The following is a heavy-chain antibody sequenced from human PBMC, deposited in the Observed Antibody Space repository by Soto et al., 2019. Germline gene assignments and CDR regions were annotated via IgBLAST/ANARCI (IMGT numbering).Heavy chain of an antibody. CDR1: GFTFSSYA. CDR3: TTAGHTSTWDQGMDV. CDR2: LSGSGGST. Sequence: EVQLLDSGGGLVQPGGSLRLSCAGSGFTFSSYAMSWVRQAPGKGLEWVSALSGSGGSTYYADSVKGRFTISRDNSKNAVYLQMNSRRADDTAVYYCTTAGHTSTWDQGMDVWGQGTTVIVSS. J-gene: IGHJ6*02. V-gene: IGHV3-23*01. D-gene: IGHD6-13*01.